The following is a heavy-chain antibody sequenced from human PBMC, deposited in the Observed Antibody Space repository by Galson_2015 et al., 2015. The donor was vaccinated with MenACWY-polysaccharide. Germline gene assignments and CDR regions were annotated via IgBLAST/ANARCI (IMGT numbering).Heavy chain of an antibody. Sequence: SLRLSCAASGFPFRDSWMTWIRQAPGQGPVWVATIKQSGSEKYYVDSVEGRFTVPRDNAKNSLYLQMNSLRAEDTAVYYCARARSWSGYFAFEFWGQGTMVTVSS. CDR2: IKQSGSEK. D-gene: IGHD3-3*01. CDR3: ARARSWSGYFAFEF. J-gene: IGHJ3*01. CDR1: GFPFRDSW. V-gene: IGHV3-7*01.